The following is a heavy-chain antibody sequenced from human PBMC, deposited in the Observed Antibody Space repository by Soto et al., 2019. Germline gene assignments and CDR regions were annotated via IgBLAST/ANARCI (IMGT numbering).Heavy chain of an antibody. J-gene: IGHJ6*02. Sequence: GGSLRLSCAASGFTFSSYAMSWVRQAPGRGLVWVSRLNSDGSTTNYADSVKGRFTISRDNAKNTLYLEMNSLGADDTAVYYCARGIKNYYGMDVWGQGTTVTVSS. V-gene: IGHV3-74*01. CDR1: GFTFSSYA. CDR2: LNSDGSTT. CDR3: ARGIKNYYGMDV. D-gene: IGHD2-21*01.